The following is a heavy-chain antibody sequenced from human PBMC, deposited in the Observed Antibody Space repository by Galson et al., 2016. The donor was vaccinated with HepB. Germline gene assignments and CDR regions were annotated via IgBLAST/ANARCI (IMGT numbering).Heavy chain of an antibody. D-gene: IGHD2-2*02. CDR2: ISSTGDNT. CDR1: GFTFSDYG. CDR3: AKDLQVPAAIEGMDV. J-gene: IGHJ6*02. Sequence: SLRLSCAASGFTFSDYGMGWVRQAPGKGLEWVSSISSTGDNTHYADSAKGRFTVTRDNSKNTLFLLMNSLRPEDTAVYYCAKDLQVPAAIEGMDVWGQGTTVTVSS. V-gene: IGHV3-23*01.